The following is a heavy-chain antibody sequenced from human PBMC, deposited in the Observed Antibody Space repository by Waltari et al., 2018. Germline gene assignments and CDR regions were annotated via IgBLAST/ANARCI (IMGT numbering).Heavy chain of an antibody. CDR3: AKDRYSGYPGIFDY. CDR1: GFTFSSSG. J-gene: IGHJ4*02. CDR2: IRYDGSNK. V-gene: IGHV3-30*02. D-gene: IGHD5-12*01. Sequence: QVQLVESGGGVVQPGGSLRLSCAASGFTFSSSGMPWVRQAPGKGLEWVAFIRYDGSNKYYADSVKGRFTISRDNSKNTLYLQMNSLRAEDTAVYYCAKDRYSGYPGIFDYWGQGTLVTVSS.